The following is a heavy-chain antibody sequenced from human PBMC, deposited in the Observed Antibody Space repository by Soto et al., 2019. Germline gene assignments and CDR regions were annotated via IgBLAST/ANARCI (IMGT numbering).Heavy chain of an antibody. CDR2: IKQDGREK. V-gene: IGHV3-7*01. D-gene: IGHD3-10*01. J-gene: IGHJ5*01. CDR1: GFNFSTNW. CDR3: ARAPWFGACPSSHGFDS. Sequence: EVQLVESGGGLVQPGGSLRLSCAASGFNFSTNWMSWVRQAPGKGLEWVANIKQDGREKYYVDSVKGRFTISRDNAKNSLFLQMNSLKGDDTAIYYCARAPWFGACPSSHGFDSWGQGTLVTVSS.